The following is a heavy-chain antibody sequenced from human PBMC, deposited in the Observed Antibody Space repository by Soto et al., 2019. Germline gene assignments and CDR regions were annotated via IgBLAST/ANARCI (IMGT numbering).Heavy chain of an antibody. J-gene: IGHJ6*02. CDR1: AYTFTSYG. V-gene: IGHV1-18*04. Sequence: QVQLVQSGAEVKKPGASVKVTCKASAYTFTSYGITWVRQAPGQGLEWVGWISAYNGNSNYAQKYEGRVTMTTDTSTSTAYMEVSSLSSDDTAVYYCARIADCSTTSCSFPSRFHVRGYYYYYGLDVWGQGTTVTVSS. CDR2: ISAYNGNS. D-gene: IGHD2-2*01. CDR3: ARIADCSTTSCSFPSRFHVRGYYYYYGLDV.